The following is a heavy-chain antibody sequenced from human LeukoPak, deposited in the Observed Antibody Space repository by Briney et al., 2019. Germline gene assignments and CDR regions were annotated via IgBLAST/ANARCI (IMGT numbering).Heavy chain of an antibody. D-gene: IGHD3-22*01. CDR1: GYTFTSYG. CDR3: ARMSDSSGYYKNLDY. V-gene: IGHV1-18*01. Sequence: ASVKVSCKASGYTFTSYGISWVRQAPGQGLEWMGWISAYNGNTNYAQKLQGRVTMTRDTSTSTVYMELSSLRSEDTAVYYCARMSDSSGYYKNLDYWGQGTLVTVSS. CDR2: ISAYNGNT. J-gene: IGHJ4*02.